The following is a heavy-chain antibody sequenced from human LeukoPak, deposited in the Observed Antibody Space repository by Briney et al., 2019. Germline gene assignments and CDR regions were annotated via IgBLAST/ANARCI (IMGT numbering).Heavy chain of an antibody. J-gene: IGHJ4*02. CDR1: GFTFSDYW. CDR2: INRDGSDK. CDR3: GRDWRSPSYFDY. V-gene: IGHV3-7*04. Sequence: GGSLRLSCAASGFTFSDYWMAWVRQAPRKGLEWVANINRDGSDKFYVDSVKGRFTISRDNAKNSLSLQMNSLRAEDTGVYYCGRDWRSPSYFDYWGQGTLVTVSS.